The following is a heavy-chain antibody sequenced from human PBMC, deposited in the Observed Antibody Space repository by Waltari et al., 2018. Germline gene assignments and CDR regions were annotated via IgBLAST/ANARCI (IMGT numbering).Heavy chain of an antibody. CDR3: AKDRGDASGHYYYYGMDV. V-gene: IGHV3-30*18. Sequence: QVQLVESGGGVVQPGRSLRLSCAASGFTFSSYGMHWVRQAPGKGLEWVEVKSYDGSNKYNADSVKGRFTISRDNSKNTLYLQMSSLRAEDTAVYFCAKDRGDASGHYYYYGMDVWGQGTTVTVSS. D-gene: IGHD3-16*01. J-gene: IGHJ6*02. CDR2: KSYDGSNK. CDR1: GFTFSSYG.